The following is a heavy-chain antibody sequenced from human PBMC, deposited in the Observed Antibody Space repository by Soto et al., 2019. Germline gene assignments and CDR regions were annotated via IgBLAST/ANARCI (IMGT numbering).Heavy chain of an antibody. CDR3: AREVSVVAATGTYYYYGMDV. CDR2: ISSSSSYI. V-gene: IGHV3-21*01. D-gene: IGHD2-15*01. Sequence: GGSLRLSCAASGFTFSSYSMNWVRQAPGKGLEWVSSISSSSSYIYYADSVKGRFTISRDNAKNSLYLQMNSLRAEDTAVYYCAREVSVVAATGTYYYYGMDVWGRGTTVTVSS. J-gene: IGHJ6*02. CDR1: GFTFSSYS.